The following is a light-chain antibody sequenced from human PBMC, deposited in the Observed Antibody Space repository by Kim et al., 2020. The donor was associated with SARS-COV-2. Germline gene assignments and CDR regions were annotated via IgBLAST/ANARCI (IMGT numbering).Light chain of an antibody. CDR3: QTWGTGAVV. CDR2: LNSDGSH. CDR1: SGHSSYA. J-gene: IGLJ2*01. Sequence: PVKLTSPRSSGHSSYAIAWHQQQPEKGPRFLMKLNSDGSHSKGDGIPDRFSGSSSGAERYLTISSLQSEDEADYYCQTWGTGAVVFGGGTQLTVL. V-gene: IGLV4-69*01.